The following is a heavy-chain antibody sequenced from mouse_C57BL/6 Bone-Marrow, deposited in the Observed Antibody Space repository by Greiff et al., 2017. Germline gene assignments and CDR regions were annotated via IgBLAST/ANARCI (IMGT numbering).Heavy chain of an antibody. CDR3: ARYGFECITTGLDY. CDR2: INPSNGGT. Sequence: VQLQQSGTELVKPGASVKLSCKASGYTFTSYWMHWVKQRPGQGLEWIGNINPSNGGTNYNEKFKSKATLTVDRSSSTAYMQLSSLTSEDSAVYYCARYGFECITTGLDYWGQGTTLTVSS. J-gene: IGHJ2*01. V-gene: IGHV1-53*01. CDR1: GYTFTSYW. D-gene: IGHD1-1*01.